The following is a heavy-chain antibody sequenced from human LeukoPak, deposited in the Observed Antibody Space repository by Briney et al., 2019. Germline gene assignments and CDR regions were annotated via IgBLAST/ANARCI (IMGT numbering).Heavy chain of an antibody. V-gene: IGHV4-34*01. CDR3: ASGTEYCSGGSCSRYFDY. J-gene: IGHJ4*02. Sequence: SETLSLTCAVYGGSFSGYYWSWIRQPPEKGLEWIGEINHSGSTNYNPSLKSRVTISVDTSKNQFSLKLSSVTAADTAVYYCASGTEYCSGGSCSRYFDYWGQGTLVTVSS. D-gene: IGHD2-15*01. CDR2: INHSGST. CDR1: GGSFSGYY.